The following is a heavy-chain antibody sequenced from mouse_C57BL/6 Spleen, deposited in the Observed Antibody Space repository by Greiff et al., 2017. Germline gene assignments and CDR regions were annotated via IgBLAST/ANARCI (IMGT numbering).Heavy chain of an antibody. V-gene: IGHV1-64*01. Sequence: QVQLQQPGAELVKPGASVKLSCKASGYTFTSYWMHWVKQRPGQGLEWIGMIHPNSGSTNYNEKFKSKATLTVDKSSSTAYMQLSSLTSEDSAVYYCARYWGYDGFSYWYFDVWGTGTTVTVSS. CDR2: IHPNSGST. D-gene: IGHD2-2*01. CDR3: ARYWGYDGFSYWYFDV. J-gene: IGHJ1*03. CDR1: GYTFTSYW.